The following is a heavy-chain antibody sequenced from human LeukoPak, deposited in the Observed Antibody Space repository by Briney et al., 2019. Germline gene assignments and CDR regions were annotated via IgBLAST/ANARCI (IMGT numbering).Heavy chain of an antibody. V-gene: IGHV3-64*01. CDR1: GFTFSSYA. J-gene: IGHJ6*03. CDR2: ISSNGGST. D-gene: IGHD4-23*01. Sequence: PGGSLRLSCAASGFTFSSYAMHWVRQAPGKGLEYVSAISSNGGSTYYANSVKGRFTISRDNSKNTLYLQMGSLRAEDMAVYYCARRATVVTVSYMDVWGKGTTVTVSS. CDR3: ARRATVVTVSYMDV.